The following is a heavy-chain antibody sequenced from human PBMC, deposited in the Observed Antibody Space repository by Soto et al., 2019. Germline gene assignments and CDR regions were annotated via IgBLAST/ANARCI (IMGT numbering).Heavy chain of an antibody. Sequence: QVQLVQSGAEVKKPGASVKVSCKASGYTFASYAISWMRQAPGQGLEWMGWISAYNGNTNYAPKLQGRVTMTTATSTSTAYTELRSMRSDDTAVYYCARDPPPPDYWGQGTLVTVS. CDR1: GYTFASYA. V-gene: IGHV1-18*01. CDR3: ARDPPPPDY. J-gene: IGHJ4*02. CDR2: ISAYNGNT.